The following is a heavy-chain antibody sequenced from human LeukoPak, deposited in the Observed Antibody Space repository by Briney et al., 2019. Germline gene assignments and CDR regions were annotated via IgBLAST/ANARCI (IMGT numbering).Heavy chain of an antibody. D-gene: IGHD5-18*01. Sequence: PGGSLRVSCAASGFTFSSYAMSWVRQAPGKGLEWVSAISGSGGSTYYADSVKGRFTISRDNSKNTLYLQMNSLRAEDTAVYYCAKADTAMEEGYFDYWGQGTLVTVSS. CDR2: ISGSGGST. V-gene: IGHV3-23*01. CDR1: GFTFSSYA. CDR3: AKADTAMEEGYFDY. J-gene: IGHJ4*02.